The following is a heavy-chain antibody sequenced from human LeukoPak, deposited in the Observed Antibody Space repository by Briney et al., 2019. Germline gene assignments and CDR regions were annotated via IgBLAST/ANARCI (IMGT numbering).Heavy chain of an antibody. CDR1: GYTFTSYG. CDR3: ARAQFEYSSSSVYFDY. V-gene: IGHV1-18*01. Sequence: ASVKVSCKASGYTFTSYGISWVRQAPGQGLEWMGWISAYNGNTNYAQKLQGRVTMTTDTSTSTAYMELRSLRSDDTAVYYCARAQFEYSSSSVYFDYWGQGTLVTVSS. D-gene: IGHD6-6*01. J-gene: IGHJ4*02. CDR2: ISAYNGNT.